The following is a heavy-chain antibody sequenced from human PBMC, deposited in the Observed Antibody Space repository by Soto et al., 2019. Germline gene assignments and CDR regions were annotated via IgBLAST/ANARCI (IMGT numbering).Heavy chain of an antibody. Sequence: EVQLLESGGGLVRPGGSLRLSCAASGFSFTSYALSWVRQAPGKGLEWVSTISGSDGKTYYADSVKGLFSISRDTSKTTLYLQMNSLRVEDTAVYYCARWSFLDYWGQGTRVTVS. J-gene: IGHJ4*02. CDR3: ARWSFLDY. CDR2: ISGSDGKT. CDR1: GFSFTSYA. D-gene: IGHD1-26*01. V-gene: IGHV3-23*01.